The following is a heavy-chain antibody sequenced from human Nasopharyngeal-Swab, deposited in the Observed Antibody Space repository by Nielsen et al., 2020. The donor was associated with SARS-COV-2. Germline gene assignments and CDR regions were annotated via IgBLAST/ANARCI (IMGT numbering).Heavy chain of an antibody. Sequence: SETLSLTCTVSGGSISSYYWSWIRQPPGKGLEWIGYIYYSGSTNYNPSLKSRVTISVDTSKNQFSLKLSSVTAADTAVYHCARQENSYGLSYFDYWGQGTLVTVSS. D-gene: IGHD5-18*01. CDR1: GGSISSYY. V-gene: IGHV4-59*08. J-gene: IGHJ4*02. CDR3: ARQENSYGLSYFDY. CDR2: IYYSGST.